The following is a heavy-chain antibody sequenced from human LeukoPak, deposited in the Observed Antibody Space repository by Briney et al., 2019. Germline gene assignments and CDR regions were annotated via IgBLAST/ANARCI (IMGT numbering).Heavy chain of an antibody. J-gene: IGHJ4*02. CDR3: TTDLGLTMIRGVIVY. CDR2: IKSKGDGETI. D-gene: IGHD3-10*01. CDR1: GFTFTNAW. Sequence: GGSLRLSCAASGFTFTNAWMSWVRQAPGKGLEWVGRIKSKGDGETIDNAAPVKGRFTMSRDDSKATSYLQMNSLKAEDTAVYYCTTDLGLTMIRGVIVYWGQGALVTVSS. V-gene: IGHV3-15*01.